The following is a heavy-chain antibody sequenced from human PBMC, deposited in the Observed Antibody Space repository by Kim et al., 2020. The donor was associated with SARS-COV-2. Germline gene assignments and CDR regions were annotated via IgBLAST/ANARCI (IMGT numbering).Heavy chain of an antibody. Sequence: ASVKVSCKASGYTFTTYYLHWVRQAPGQWLELMGMINPSDGSTSYAQRFQGRVTMTRDTSTTTVYMELSSLTSEDTAVYYCASNRRGSVYTVFDFWGQGTLVTVSS. CDR3: ASNRRGSVYTVFDF. J-gene: IGHJ4*02. CDR1: GYTFTTYY. V-gene: IGHV1-46*01. CDR2: INPSDGST. D-gene: IGHD3-22*01.